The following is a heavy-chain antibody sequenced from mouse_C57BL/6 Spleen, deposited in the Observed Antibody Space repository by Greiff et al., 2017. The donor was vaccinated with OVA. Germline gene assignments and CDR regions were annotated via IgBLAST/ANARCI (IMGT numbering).Heavy chain of an antibody. CDR2: IDPETGGT. V-gene: IGHV1-15*01. CDR1: GYTFTNYE. CDR3: TTARNWYVDV. J-gene: IGHJ1*03. Sequence: VQLQQSGAELVRPGASVTLSCKASGYTFTNYEMHWVKQTPVHGLEWIGAIDPETGGTAYNQKFKGKAILTADKSSSTAYMELRSLTSEDSAVYYCTTARNWYVDVWGTGTTVTVSS.